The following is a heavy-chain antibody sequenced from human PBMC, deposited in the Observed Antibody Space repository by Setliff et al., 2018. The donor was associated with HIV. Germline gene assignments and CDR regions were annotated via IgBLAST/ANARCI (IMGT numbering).Heavy chain of an antibody. V-gene: IGHV1-69*13. Sequence: SVKVYCKPSGYSFTNHYMHWVRQAPGQGLEWMGGIIPMFGTASYAQKFQGRVTITADESTSTANMDLNSLRSEDTAVYYCARGTLNQNYYNTYGPFDYWGQGTLVTVSS. CDR1: GYSFTNHY. J-gene: IGHJ4*02. D-gene: IGHD3-22*01. CDR2: IIPMFGTA. CDR3: ARGTLNQNYYNTYGPFDY.